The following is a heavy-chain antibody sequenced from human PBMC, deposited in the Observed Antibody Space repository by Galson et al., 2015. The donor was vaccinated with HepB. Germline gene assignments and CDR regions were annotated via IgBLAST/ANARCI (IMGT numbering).Heavy chain of an antibody. CDR3: ARPARAGRLGYYLDL. V-gene: IGHV1-46*01. J-gene: IGHJ2*01. CDR1: GYTFTNYY. Sequence: SVKVSCKASGYTFTNYYIHWMRQAPGQDIEWMGVINPNGGGTTYAQKFQGRVILTRDTSTSTLFMELSSLRSDDAAIYYCARPARAGRLGYYLDLWGRGTLVTVSS. CDR2: INPNGGGT. D-gene: IGHD6-6*01.